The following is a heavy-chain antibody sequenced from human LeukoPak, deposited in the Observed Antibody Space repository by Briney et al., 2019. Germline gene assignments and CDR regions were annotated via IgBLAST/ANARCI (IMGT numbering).Heavy chain of an antibody. CDR3: ARARNGTLKY. D-gene: IGHD1-26*01. CDR1: GFTFSHYA. Sequence: GGSLGLSCAASGFTFSHYAMHWVRQAPGKGLEWVAVISYDGSHQYSADSVKGRLTISRDNSRHTLYLQMNSLRPEDTAVYYCARARNGTLKYWGQGTLVTVSS. V-gene: IGHV3-30*01. CDR2: ISYDGSHQ. J-gene: IGHJ4*02.